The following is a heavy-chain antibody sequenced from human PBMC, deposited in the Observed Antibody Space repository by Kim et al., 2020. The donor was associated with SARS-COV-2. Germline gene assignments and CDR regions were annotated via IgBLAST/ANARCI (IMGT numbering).Heavy chain of an antibody. CDR3: ARNIAVAGIAYYYYYGMDV. CDR1: GYTFTSYY. V-gene: IGHV1-46*01. J-gene: IGHJ6*02. Sequence: ASVKVSCKASGYTFTSYYMHWVRQAPGQGLEWMGIINPSGGSTSYAQKFQGRVTMTRDTSTSTVYMELSSLRSEDTAVYYCARNIAVAGIAYYYYYGMDVWGRGTTVTVSS. D-gene: IGHD6-19*01. CDR2: INPSGGST.